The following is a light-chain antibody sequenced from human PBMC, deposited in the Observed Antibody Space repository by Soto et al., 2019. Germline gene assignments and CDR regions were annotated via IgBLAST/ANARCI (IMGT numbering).Light chain of an antibody. CDR3: QQYNNWPLT. J-gene: IGKJ4*01. CDR1: QSVSSN. CDR2: GAS. V-gene: IGKV3-15*01. Sequence: EIVMTQVPATLSVSPGERATLSCRASQSVSSNLARYQQKPGQAPRLLIYGASTRATGIPARFSGSGSGTEFTLTISSLQSEDFAVYYCQQYNNWPLTFGGGTKVEIK.